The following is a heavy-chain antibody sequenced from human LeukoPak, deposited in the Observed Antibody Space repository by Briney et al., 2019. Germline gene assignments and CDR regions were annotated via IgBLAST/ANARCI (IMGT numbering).Heavy chain of an antibody. Sequence: SETLSLTCTVSGGSISSSSYYWGWIRQPPGKGLEWIGEIYHSGSTNYNPSLKSRVTISVDKSKNQFSLKLSSVTAADTAVYYCARRGTWFDPWGQGTLVTVSS. J-gene: IGHJ5*02. CDR1: GGSISSSSYY. CDR3: ARRGTWFDP. V-gene: IGHV4-39*07. CDR2: IYHSGST. D-gene: IGHD2-15*01.